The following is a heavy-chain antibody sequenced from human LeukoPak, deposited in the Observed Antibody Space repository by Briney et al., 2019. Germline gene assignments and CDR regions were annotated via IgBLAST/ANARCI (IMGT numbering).Heavy chain of an antibody. J-gene: IGHJ4*02. D-gene: IGHD6-13*01. V-gene: IGHV3-7*01. CDR2: INQDGSEK. Sequence: GGSLRLSCAASGFTFTTNWMTWVRQAPGKGLEWVATINQDGSEKYYVDSVKGRFTISRDNAKNSLFLQMNSLRAEDTAVYYCARISSSNWYNERGAFDFWGQGTLVTVSS. CDR1: GFTFTTNW. CDR3: ARISSSNWYNERGAFDF.